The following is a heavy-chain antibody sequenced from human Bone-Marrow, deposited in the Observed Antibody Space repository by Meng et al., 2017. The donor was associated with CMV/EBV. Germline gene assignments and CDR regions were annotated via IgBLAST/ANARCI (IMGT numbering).Heavy chain of an antibody. CDR2: INYDVST. V-gene: IGHV4-34*01. J-gene: IGHJ4*01. Sequence: SETLSLTCAVYGGSFNGYYWSWIRQPPGKGLEWIGEINYDVSTNYSPSLKSRVTISIDPSKNQFSLKLSSVTAADTAVYYCARGRKVDFWGHGTLVTVSS. CDR3: ARGRKVDF. CDR1: GGSFNGYY.